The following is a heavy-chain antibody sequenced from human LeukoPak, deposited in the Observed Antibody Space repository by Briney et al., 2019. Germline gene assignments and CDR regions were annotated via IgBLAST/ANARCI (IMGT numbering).Heavy chain of an antibody. CDR1: GFTFSSYA. Sequence: GGSLRLSCAASGFTFSSYAMSWVRQAPGKGLEWVSAISGSGGSTYYADSVKGRFTISRDNSKNTLYLQMNSLRAEDTAVYYCAKVRKPIWFGEAPPDYWGQGTLVTVPS. CDR2: ISGSGGST. J-gene: IGHJ4*02. CDR3: AKVRKPIWFGEAPPDY. D-gene: IGHD3-10*01. V-gene: IGHV3-23*01.